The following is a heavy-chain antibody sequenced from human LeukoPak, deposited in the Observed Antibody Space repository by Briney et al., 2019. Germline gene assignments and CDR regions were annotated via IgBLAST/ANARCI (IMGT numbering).Heavy chain of an antibody. Sequence: ASVKASCKASGYTFTSSVINWVRQAPGQGLEWMGWINTNTAHPTYAPGFAGRFFFSLDASVSTAYLQITSLMSGDTAVYYCARGSVASDYWGQGTLVTVTS. CDR3: ARGSVASDY. CDR1: GYTFTSSV. J-gene: IGHJ4*02. D-gene: IGHD5-12*01. V-gene: IGHV7-4-1*02. CDR2: INTNTAHP.